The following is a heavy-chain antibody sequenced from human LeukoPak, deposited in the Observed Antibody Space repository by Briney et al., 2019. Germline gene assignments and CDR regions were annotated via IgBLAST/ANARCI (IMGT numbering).Heavy chain of an antibody. V-gene: IGHV4-39*01. J-gene: IGHJ4*02. Sequence: PSETLSLTCTVSGSSISSSSYYWGWIRQPPGKGLEWIGSIYYSGSTYYNPSLKSRVTISVDTSKTQFSLKLSSVTAADTAVYYCARRRVFYGDYSSPYFDYWGQGTLVTVSS. CDR2: IYYSGST. CDR3: ARRRVFYGDYSSPYFDY. CDR1: GSSISSSSYY. D-gene: IGHD4-17*01.